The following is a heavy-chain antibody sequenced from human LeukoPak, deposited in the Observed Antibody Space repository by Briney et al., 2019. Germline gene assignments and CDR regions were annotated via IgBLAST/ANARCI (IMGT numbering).Heavy chain of an antibody. J-gene: IGHJ3*02. CDR3: ARDPTTVTKGFDI. CDR1: DDSFSSHY. D-gene: IGHD4-17*01. Sequence: SETLFHTRIVSDDSFSSHYWTWIRQPPGKGLEWIGYISYSGSTNYNPSLKSRVTISVDTSKNQFSLKLSSVTAADTAVYFCARDPTTVTKGFDIWGQGTLVTVSS. V-gene: IGHV4-59*11. CDR2: ISYSGST.